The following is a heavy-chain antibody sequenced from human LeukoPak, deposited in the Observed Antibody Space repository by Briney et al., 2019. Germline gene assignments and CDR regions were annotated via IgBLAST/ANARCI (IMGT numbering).Heavy chain of an antibody. J-gene: IGHJ4*02. Sequence: SETLSLTCTVSGGSISSHYWPWIRQPPGKGLECIGYIYYRGGTNYNPSLQRRVTISVDTSKNQFSLKVTSVTAADTAVYYCARYDVDRATNNWGQGTLVTVSS. D-gene: IGHD5-24*01. CDR2: IYYRGGT. CDR1: GGSISSHY. V-gene: IGHV4-59*11. CDR3: ARYDVDRATNN.